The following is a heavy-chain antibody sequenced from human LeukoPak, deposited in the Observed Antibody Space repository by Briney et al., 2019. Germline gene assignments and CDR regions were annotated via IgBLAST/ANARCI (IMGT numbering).Heavy chain of an antibody. CDR2: ISSSGSTI. CDR3: ARGARVFGY. V-gene: IGHV3-48*04. J-gene: IGHJ4*02. D-gene: IGHD3-10*01. CDR1: GFTFSSYW. Sequence: GGSLRLSCAASGFTFSSYWMNWVRQAPGKGLEWVSYISSSGSTIYYADSVKGRFTISRDNAKNSLYLQMNSLRAEDTVVCYCARGARVFGYWGQGTLVTVSS.